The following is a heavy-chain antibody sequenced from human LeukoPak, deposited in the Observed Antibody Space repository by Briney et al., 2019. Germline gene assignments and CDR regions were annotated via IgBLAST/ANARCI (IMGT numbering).Heavy chain of an antibody. J-gene: IGHJ3*02. V-gene: IGHV4-59*01. Sequence: SETLSLTCTVSGGSISSYYWSWIRQPPGKGLEWVGYIYYSGSTNYNPSLKSRVTISVDTSKNQFSLKLSSVTAADTAVYYCARDLVYSSSSHAFDIWGQGTMVTVSS. CDR3: ARDLVYSSSSHAFDI. CDR1: GGSISSYY. D-gene: IGHD6-6*01. CDR2: IYYSGST.